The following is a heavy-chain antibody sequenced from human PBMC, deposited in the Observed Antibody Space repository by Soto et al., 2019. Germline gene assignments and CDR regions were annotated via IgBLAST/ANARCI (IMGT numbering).Heavy chain of an antibody. J-gene: IGHJ4*01. CDR1: GFTLRSYA. CDR3: AKGKGVGGISSLDY. V-gene: IGHV3-23*01. D-gene: IGHD1-26*01. CDR2: ISASAVNT. Sequence: GGSLRLSCAASGFTLRSYAMSWVRQAPGKGLEWVSTISASAVNTYYADSVRGRFNISRDNSQNTLHLQMNSLRVEDTAVYYCAKGKGVGGISSLDYWGQGTLVTVSS.